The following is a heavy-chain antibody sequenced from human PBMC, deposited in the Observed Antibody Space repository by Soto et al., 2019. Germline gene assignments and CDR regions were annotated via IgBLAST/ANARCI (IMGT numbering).Heavy chain of an antibody. CDR2: INHSGST. Sequence: QVQLQQWGAGLLKPSETLSLTCAVYGGSFSGYYWSWIRQPPGKGLEWIGEINHSGSTNYNPSLKSRVTISVDTSKNQFAMKLSSVTAADTAVYYCARGRRYFEWVSQVCYFDYWGQGTLVTVSS. CDR3: ARGRRYFEWVSQVCYFDY. D-gene: IGHD3-9*01. J-gene: IGHJ4*02. V-gene: IGHV4-34*01. CDR1: GGSFSGYY.